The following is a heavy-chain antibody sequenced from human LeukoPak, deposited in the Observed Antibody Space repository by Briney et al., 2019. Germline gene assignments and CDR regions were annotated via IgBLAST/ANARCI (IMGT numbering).Heavy chain of an antibody. CDR1: GFTFSSYG. V-gene: IGHV3-30*18. CDR3: AKDLGYYYDSSGYYDRNYFDY. D-gene: IGHD3-22*01. J-gene: IGHJ4*02. Sequence: GGSLRLSCAASGFTFSSYGMHWVRQAPGKGLEWVAVISYDGSNKYYADSVKGRFTISRDNSKNTLYLQMNSLRAEDTAVYYCAKDLGYYYDSSGYYDRNYFDYWGQGTLVTVSS. CDR2: ISYDGSNK.